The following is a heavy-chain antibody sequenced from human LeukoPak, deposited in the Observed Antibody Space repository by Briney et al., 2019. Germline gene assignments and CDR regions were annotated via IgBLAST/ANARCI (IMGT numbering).Heavy chain of an antibody. CDR1: GFTFSGYN. V-gene: IGHV3-21*01. CDR2: ISSSSTYI. Sequence: GGSMRLSCAASGFTFSGYNMNWVRQAPGKGLEWVSSISSSSTYIYYADSVKGRFSISRDNAKNSLYLQMNSLRAEDTAVYYCARDRGYSDSSGYYSDAFDIWGQGTMVTVYS. CDR3: ARDRGYSDSSGYYSDAFDI. J-gene: IGHJ3*02. D-gene: IGHD3-22*01.